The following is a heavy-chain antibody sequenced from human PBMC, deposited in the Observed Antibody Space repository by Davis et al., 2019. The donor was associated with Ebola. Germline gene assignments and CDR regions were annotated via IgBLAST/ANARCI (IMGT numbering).Heavy chain of an antibody. CDR3: ARDHAILSYAFDI. V-gene: IGHV4-31*03. Sequence: SETLSLTCTVSGGSISSGGYYWSWIRQHPGKGLEWIGYIYYSGSTYYNPSLKSRVTISVDTSKNQFSLKLSSVTAADTAVYYCARDHAILSYAFDIWGQGTMVTVSS. CDR1: GGSISSGGYY. CDR2: IYYSGST. J-gene: IGHJ3*02. D-gene: IGHD2-2*02.